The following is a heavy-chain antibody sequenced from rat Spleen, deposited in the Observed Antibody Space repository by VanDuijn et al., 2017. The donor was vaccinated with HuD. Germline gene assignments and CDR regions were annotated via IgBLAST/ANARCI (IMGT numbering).Heavy chain of an antibody. V-gene: IGHV5-25*01. D-gene: IGHD3-6*01. J-gene: IGHJ3*01. CDR2: INTSGGST. CDR1: GITFTNYD. Sequence: EVQLVESGGGLVQPGRSLKLSCAASGITFTNYDMAWVRQAPTKGLEWVASINTSGGSTYYRDSVKGRFTVSRAKAKSTLYLQMDSLRSEDTATYYCARQGNWDRWFPYWGQGTLVTVSS. CDR3: ARQGNWDRWFPY.